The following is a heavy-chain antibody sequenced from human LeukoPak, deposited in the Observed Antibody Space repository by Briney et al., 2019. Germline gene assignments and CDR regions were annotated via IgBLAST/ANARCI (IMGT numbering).Heavy chain of an antibody. Sequence: GESLKISCKGSGYSFTSYWIAWVRQMPGKGLEWMGIIYPGDSDTRYSPSFQGQVTISADKSINTAYLQWSSLKASDTAMYYCAGLAQVGSYDSSGYYYFDYWGQGTLVTVSP. J-gene: IGHJ4*02. CDR1: GYSFTSYW. V-gene: IGHV5-51*01. CDR2: IYPGDSDT. CDR3: AGLAQVGSYDSSGYYYFDY. D-gene: IGHD3-22*01.